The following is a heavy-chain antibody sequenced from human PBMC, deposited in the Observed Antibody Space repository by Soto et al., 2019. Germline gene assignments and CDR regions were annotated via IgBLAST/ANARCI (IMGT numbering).Heavy chain of an antibody. CDR1: GGSVSSGNYY. Sequence: QVQLQESGPGLVKPSETLSLTCTVSGGSVSSGNYYWSWIRQPPGKGLEWIGYFYYTGSINYNPSLKSRVTISIDASKNQVSLRLSSVTAADTAVYYCARSMFYSDGSNYSPFDYWGQGTLVTVSS. D-gene: IGHD3-22*01. CDR3: ARSMFYSDGSNYSPFDY. V-gene: IGHV4-61*01. CDR2: FYYTGSI. J-gene: IGHJ4*02.